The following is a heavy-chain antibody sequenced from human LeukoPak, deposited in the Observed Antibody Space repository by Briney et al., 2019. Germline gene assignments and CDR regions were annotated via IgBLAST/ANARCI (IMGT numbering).Heavy chain of an antibody. J-gene: IGHJ3*02. CDR2: IKPNSGGT. D-gene: IGHD3-22*01. CDR3: ARDYYDSSGYLEAFDI. CDR1: GYTFTGYY. V-gene: IGHV1-2*02. Sequence: ASVKVSCKASGYTFTGYYLHWVRQAPGQGLEWMGCIKPNSGGTNYAQKFQGRVTMTRDTSISTAYMELSRLRSDGTAVYYCARDYYDSSGYLEAFDIWGQGTMVTVSS.